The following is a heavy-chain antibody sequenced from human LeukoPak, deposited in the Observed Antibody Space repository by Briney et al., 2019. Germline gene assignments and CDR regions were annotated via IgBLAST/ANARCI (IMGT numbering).Heavy chain of an antibody. CDR2: IYYSGST. J-gene: IGHJ3*01. CDR1: GGPISSSTYY. V-gene: IGHV4-39*01. Sequence: PSETLSLTCTVSGGPISSSTYYWGWIRQPPGKGLEWIGSIYYSGSTYYSPSLKSRVTISVDTSKNQFSLELSSVTAADTAVYYCGRLQQQQLSVWGQGTMVTVSS. D-gene: IGHD6-13*01. CDR3: GRLQQQQLSV.